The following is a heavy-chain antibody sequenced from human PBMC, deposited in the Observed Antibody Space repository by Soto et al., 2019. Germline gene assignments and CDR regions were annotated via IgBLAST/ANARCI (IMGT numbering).Heavy chain of an antibody. J-gene: IGHJ4*02. Sequence: PGGSVRLSCAASGFTFSIYGMHWVLQAPGKGLEWVAVISYDGSNKYYADSVKGRLTISRDNSKNTLYLQMNSLRAEDTAVYYCAKSVYYDFWSGSHYWGQGTLVTVSS. V-gene: IGHV3-30*18. D-gene: IGHD3-3*01. CDR2: ISYDGSNK. CDR1: GFTFSIYG. CDR3: AKSVYYDFWSGSHY.